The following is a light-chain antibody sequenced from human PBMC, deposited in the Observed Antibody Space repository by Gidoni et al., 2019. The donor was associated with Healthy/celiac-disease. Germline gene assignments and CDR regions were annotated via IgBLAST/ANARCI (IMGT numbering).Light chain of an antibody. CDR2: GAS. Sequence: IATTQPPATLSESPAERSTLSRRASQSVSSNLACYQQQPGQAPLLLYDGASTRATVIPAWCGGSGSGTVFTLTISSLQSDDFAVYCCQQYNCWPPVTFGQGTKLEIK. CDR3: QQYNCWPPVT. J-gene: IGKJ2*01. V-gene: IGKV3-15*01. CDR1: QSVSSN.